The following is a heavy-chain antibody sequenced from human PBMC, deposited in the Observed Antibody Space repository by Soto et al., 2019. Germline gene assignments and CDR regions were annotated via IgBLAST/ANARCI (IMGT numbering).Heavy chain of an antibody. CDR1: GYSFAGYW. J-gene: IGHJ4*02. CDR3: ARQIYDSDTGPNFQYYFDS. D-gene: IGHD3-22*01. CDR2: IDPSDSQT. Sequence: GESLKISCKGSGYSFAGYWITWVRQKPGKGLEWMGRIDPSDSQTYYSPSFRGHVTISVTKSITTAFLQWSSLRASDTAMYYCARQIYDSDTGPNFQYYFDSWGQGTPVTVSS. V-gene: IGHV5-10-1*01.